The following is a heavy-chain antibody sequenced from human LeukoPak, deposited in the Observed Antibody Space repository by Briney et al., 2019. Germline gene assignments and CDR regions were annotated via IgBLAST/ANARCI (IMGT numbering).Heavy chain of an antibody. Sequence: ASVKISCTTSAYTLSDYYMHWVRQAPGQGLEWMGWINPNSRGTDSAQKFQGRFSMTRDTSISTAYMELSRLRSDDTAVYYCARRAREYSHDAFDIWGRGTMVTVSS. V-gene: IGHV1-2*02. J-gene: IGHJ3*02. CDR1: AYTLSDYY. CDR3: ARRAREYSHDAFDI. CDR2: INPNSRGT. D-gene: IGHD5-18*01.